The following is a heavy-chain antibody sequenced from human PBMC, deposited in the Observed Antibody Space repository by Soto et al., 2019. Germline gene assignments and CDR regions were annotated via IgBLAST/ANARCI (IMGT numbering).Heavy chain of an antibody. CDR1: GFTFSSYW. J-gene: IGHJ4*02. V-gene: IGHV3-7*05. Sequence: GGSLRLSCAASGFTFSSYWMSWVRQAPGKGLEWVANIKQDGSEKYYVDSVKGRFTISRDNAKNSLYLQMNSLRAEDTAVYYCARDLRYSSGWYRYWGQGTLVTVSS. CDR2: IKQDGSEK. CDR3: ARDLRYSSGWYRY. D-gene: IGHD6-19*01.